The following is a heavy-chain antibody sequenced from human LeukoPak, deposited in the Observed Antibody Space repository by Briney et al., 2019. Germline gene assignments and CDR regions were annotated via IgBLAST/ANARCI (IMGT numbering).Heavy chain of an antibody. D-gene: IGHD3-22*01. V-gene: IGHV5-51*01. J-gene: IGHJ6*02. Sequence: GESLKISCKGSGYSFTSYWIAWVRQMPGKGLEWMGIIYPDDPDTRYSPSFQGQVTISADKSISTAYLQWSSLKASDTAMYYCARQAYYYDSSGYYNYYYYYGMDVWGQGTTVTVSS. CDR3: ARQAYYYDSSGYYNYYYYYGMDV. CDR2: IYPDDPDT. CDR1: GYSFTSYW.